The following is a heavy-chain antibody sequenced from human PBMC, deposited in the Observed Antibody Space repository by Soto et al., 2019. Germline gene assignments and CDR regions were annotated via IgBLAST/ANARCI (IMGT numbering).Heavy chain of an antibody. D-gene: IGHD3-9*01. J-gene: IGHJ4*02. CDR2: INAGNGNT. Sequence: ASVKVSCKASGYTFTSYAMHWVRQAPGQRLEWMGWINAGNGNTKYSQKFQDRVTITRDTSASTAYMELSSLRSEDTAVYYCARAPLRYFDWLREFDYWGQGTLVTVSS. CDR1: GYTFTSYA. V-gene: IGHV1-3*01. CDR3: ARAPLRYFDWLREFDY.